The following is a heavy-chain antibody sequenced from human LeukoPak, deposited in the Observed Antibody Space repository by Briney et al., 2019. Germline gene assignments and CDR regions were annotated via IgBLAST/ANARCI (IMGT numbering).Heavy chain of an antibody. D-gene: IGHD2-2*01. CDR2: IRYDGSNK. J-gene: IGHJ4*02. CDR3: ARELRTPRPENPQSLRY. Sequence: PGGSLRLSCAASGFTFSSYGMHWVRQAPGKGLEWVAFIRYDGSNKYYADSVKGRFTISRDNSKNTLYLQMNSLRAEDTAVYYCARELRTPRPENPQSLRYWGQGTLVTVSS. CDR1: GFTFSSYG. V-gene: IGHV3-30*02.